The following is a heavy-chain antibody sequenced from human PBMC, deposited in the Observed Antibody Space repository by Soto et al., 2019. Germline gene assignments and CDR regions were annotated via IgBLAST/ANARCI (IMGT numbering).Heavy chain of an antibody. CDR3: ARIVYCGGDCFSFDS. CDR2: IFHSGTT. CDR1: GDSISSGDW. Sequence: QVQLQESGPGLVRPSGTLSLTCAVSGDSISSGDWWTWVRQPPGERLEWIGEIFHSGTTNYNPSLKSRVPISVDKSKNQFSLKLSSVSAADTAVYYCARIVYCGGDCFSFDSWGQGTLVTVSS. V-gene: IGHV4-4*02. J-gene: IGHJ4*02. D-gene: IGHD2-21*02.